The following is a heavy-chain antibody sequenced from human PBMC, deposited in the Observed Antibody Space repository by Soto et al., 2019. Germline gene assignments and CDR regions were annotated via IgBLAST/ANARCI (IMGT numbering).Heavy chain of an antibody. CDR2: IYANGNT. CDR3: SRDTSYYYDSEDDLYFYGVDV. Sequence: QVHLQESGPGLVKPSETLSLTCSVSGCSIRGYYWSWIRQPPGKGLEWLGFIYANGNTKYNPSLQNPTTVSIDTSKNPFSLRVSSVTAADTAVSYCSRDTSYYYDSEDDLYFYGVDVWGQGTAVTVSS. J-gene: IGHJ6*02. D-gene: IGHD3-22*01. V-gene: IGHV4-59*01. CDR1: GCSIRGYY.